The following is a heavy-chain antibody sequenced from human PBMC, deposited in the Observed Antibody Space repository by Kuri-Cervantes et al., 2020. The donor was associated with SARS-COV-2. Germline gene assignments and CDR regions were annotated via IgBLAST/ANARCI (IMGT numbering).Heavy chain of an antibody. Sequence: GESLKISCAASGFTFSSYGMHWVREAPGKGLEWVAVIWYDGSNKYYADSVKGRFTISSDNSKNTLYLQMNSLRAEDTAVYYCARDMPFGSSWYADNWFDPWGQGTLVTVSS. J-gene: IGHJ5*02. D-gene: IGHD6-13*01. CDR1: GFTFSSYG. V-gene: IGHV3-33*01. CDR3: ARDMPFGSSWYADNWFDP. CDR2: IWYDGSNK.